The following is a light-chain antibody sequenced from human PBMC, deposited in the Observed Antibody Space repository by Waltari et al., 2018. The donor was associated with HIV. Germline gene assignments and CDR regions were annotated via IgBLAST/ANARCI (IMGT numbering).Light chain of an antibody. CDR2: SAV. CDR1: TGAVTSDFY. J-gene: IGLJ3*02. V-gene: IGLV7-43*01. Sequence: QTVVTQEPSLTVSPGGTVTLTCSFNTGAVTSDFYANWFQQQPGQAPRALIYSAVNKHSWTPARFSGSLLGGKAALTVSGVQPEDEADYYCLLYYGGVWVFGGGTKLTV. CDR3: LLYYGGVWV.